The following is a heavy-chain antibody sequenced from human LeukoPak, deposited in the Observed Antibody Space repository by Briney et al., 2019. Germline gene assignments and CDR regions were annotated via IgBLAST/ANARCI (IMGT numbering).Heavy chain of an antibody. V-gene: IGHV3-23*01. D-gene: IGHD3-10*01. J-gene: IGHJ3*02. CDR1: GLTFSCYG. Sequence: GFLRLSCAASGLTFSCYGMRWVRPGAGKGLEWVSAIRGSGDSTYYVDSVKGRFTISRDNSKNTVYLQMNSLGAEDTAVYYCAKDRRSGPPDAFDMWGQGTMVTVSS. CDR2: IRGSGDST. CDR3: AKDRRSGPPDAFDM.